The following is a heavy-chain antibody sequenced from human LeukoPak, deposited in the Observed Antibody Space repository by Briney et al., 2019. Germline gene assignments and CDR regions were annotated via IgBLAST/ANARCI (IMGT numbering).Heavy chain of an antibody. Sequence: GRSLRLSCAASGFTFSSYAMHWVRQAPGKGLEWVAVISYDGSNKYYAESVKGRFTISRDNSKNRLYLKMNSLRAEDTAVYYCARGTLNIPGEHGAFDYWGQGTLVTVSS. D-gene: IGHD1-14*01. CDR3: ARGTLNIPGEHGAFDY. CDR1: GFTFSSYA. CDR2: ISYDGSNK. V-gene: IGHV3-30*04. J-gene: IGHJ4*02.